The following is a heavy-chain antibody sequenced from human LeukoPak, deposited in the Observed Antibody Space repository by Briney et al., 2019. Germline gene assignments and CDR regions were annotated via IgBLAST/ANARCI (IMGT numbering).Heavy chain of an antibody. D-gene: IGHD3-10*01. Sequence: PGGSLRLSCAASGFTFSDYYMSWIRQAPGKRLEWVAYISSSSSYTNYADSVKGRFTISRDNAKNSLYLQMNSLRAEDTAVYYCARDLITTVRGAFDIWGQGTMVTVSS. CDR2: ISSSSSYT. CDR1: GFTFSDYY. J-gene: IGHJ3*02. CDR3: ARDLITTVRGAFDI. V-gene: IGHV3-11*06.